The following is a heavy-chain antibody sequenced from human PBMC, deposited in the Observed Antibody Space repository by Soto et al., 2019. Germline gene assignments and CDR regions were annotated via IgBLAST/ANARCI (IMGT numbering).Heavy chain of an antibody. J-gene: IGHJ6*02. CDR3: ARVRAAGYYYYGMDV. CDR2: ILPSFGTP. V-gene: IGHV1-69*13. Sequence: SVKVSCKASGGAFSSYAISWVRQASGQGLEWMGGILPSFGTPNYAQKFQGRVTITADESTSTVYMEVSSLRSDDTAVYYCARVRAAGYYYYGMDVWGQGTTVTVSS. D-gene: IGHD6-25*01. CDR1: GGAFSSYA.